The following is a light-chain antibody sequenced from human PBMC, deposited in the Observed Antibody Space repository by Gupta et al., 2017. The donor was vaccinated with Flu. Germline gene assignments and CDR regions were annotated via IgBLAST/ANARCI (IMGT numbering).Light chain of an antibody. CDR1: SYDIGAYKF. Sequence: QSALTQPPSASESPGQSVAISCTGTSYDIGAYKFVSWYQQHPGKAPKLVLYEVNKRPSGVPDRFSGARSGNAASLTVSGLQADDEAVYFCSAYAGNQNVLFGGGTKLTV. V-gene: IGLV2-8*01. CDR3: SAYAGNQNVL. J-gene: IGLJ2*01. CDR2: EVN.